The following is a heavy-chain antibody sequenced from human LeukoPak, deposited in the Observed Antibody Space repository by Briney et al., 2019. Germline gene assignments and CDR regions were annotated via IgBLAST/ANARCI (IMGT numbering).Heavy chain of an antibody. CDR2: INPNSGGT. CDR3: ARDLAPRKLWFGELSPDY. V-gene: IGHV1-2*02. CDR1: GYTFTGYY. D-gene: IGHD3-10*01. J-gene: IGHJ4*02. Sequence: GASVKVSCKASGYTFTGYYMHWVRQAPGQGLEWMGWINPNSGGTNYAQKFQGRVTMTRGTSISTAYMELSRLRSDDTAVYYCARDLAPRKLWFGELSPDYWGQGTLVTVSS.